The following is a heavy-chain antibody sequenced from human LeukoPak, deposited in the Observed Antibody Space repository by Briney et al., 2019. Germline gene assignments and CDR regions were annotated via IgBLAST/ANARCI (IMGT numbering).Heavy chain of an antibody. J-gene: IGHJ4*02. V-gene: IGHV3-30*02. CDR2: IRNDGSNK. Sequence: AGSLRLSCAASGFTFSSYEMNWDRQAPGKGLEWVAFIRNDGSNKYYADSVKGRFTISRDNSTITLYLKMTSLRAEDTAVYYCAKNRPLRYFDWNFDYWGQGTLVTVSS. D-gene: IGHD3-9*01. CDR3: AKNRPLRYFDWNFDY. CDR1: GFTFSSYE.